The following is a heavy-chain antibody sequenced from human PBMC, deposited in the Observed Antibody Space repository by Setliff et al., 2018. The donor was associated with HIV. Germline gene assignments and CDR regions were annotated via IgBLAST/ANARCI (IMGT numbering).Heavy chain of an antibody. CDR3: ARKFRPGHGVDV. V-gene: IGHV3-21*01. CDR1: GFTFSSYS. J-gene: IGHJ6*02. D-gene: IGHD3-10*01. Sequence: PGGSLRLSCAASGFTFSSYSMTWVRQAPGKGLEWVSSISSSSSYIYYADAVKGRFTISRDSATSSMYLQMNSLRAEDTAIYYCARKFRPGHGVDVWGQGTTVTVSS. CDR2: ISSSSSYI.